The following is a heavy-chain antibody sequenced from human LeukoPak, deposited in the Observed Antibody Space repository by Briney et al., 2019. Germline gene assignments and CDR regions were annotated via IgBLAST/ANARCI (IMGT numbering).Heavy chain of an antibody. V-gene: IGHV1-2*02. CDR1: GYTFTGYY. J-gene: IGHJ5*02. CDR2: INPNSGST. CDR3: ARDREFGT. Sequence: ASVTVSCKASGYTFTGYYMHWVRQARGQGLEGMGWINPNSGSTNYAQKFQGRVTMTSNTSISTAYMELSRLRSDDTAVYYCARDREFGTWGQGTLVTVSS. D-gene: IGHD3-10*01.